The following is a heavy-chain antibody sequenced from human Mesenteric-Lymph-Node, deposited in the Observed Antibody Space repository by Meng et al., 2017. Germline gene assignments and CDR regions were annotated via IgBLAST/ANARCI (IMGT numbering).Heavy chain of an antibody. CDR1: GDSISSSRYF. V-gene: IGHV4-39*07. CDR3: ARGGTPTPSDS. Sequence: SETLSLTCTVSGDSISSSRYFWGWIRQPPGKGLEWIGSMFYSGNTYYSPSLKSRVTMSVDTSKNQFSLKLTSVTAADTAMYYCARGGTPTPSDSWGQGTLVTVSS. D-gene: IGHD1-1*01. J-gene: IGHJ4*02. CDR2: MFYSGNT.